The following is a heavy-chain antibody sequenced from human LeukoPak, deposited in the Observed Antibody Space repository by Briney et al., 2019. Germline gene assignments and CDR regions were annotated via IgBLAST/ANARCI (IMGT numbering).Heavy chain of an antibody. CDR3: AREIKIQGFRAFDF. CDR1: GFAFREYW. CDR2: INDGGTYT. V-gene: IGHV3-74*01. J-gene: IGHJ4*02. D-gene: IGHD3-10*01. Sequence: PGGSLRLSCVASGFAFREYWMHWVRQTPGTGLMWVARINDGGTYTAYADSVKGRFTVSRDNAENTLYLQMNTLRVEDTAIYYCAREIKIQGFRAFDFWGQGTPVTVSS.